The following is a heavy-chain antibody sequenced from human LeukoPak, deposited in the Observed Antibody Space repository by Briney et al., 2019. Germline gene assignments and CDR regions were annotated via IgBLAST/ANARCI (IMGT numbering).Heavy chain of an antibody. Sequence: GGSLRLSCAASGFTFDNYAMHWVRQAPGKGLEWLSIISWNSGYIGYADSVKGRFTISRDNAKKSLDLQMNSLRAEDTAFYYCAKVRGTYSSGYFFDYWGQGTLVTDSS. CDR2: ISWNSGYI. CDR1: GFTFDNYA. CDR3: AKVRGTYSSGYFFDY. J-gene: IGHJ4*02. D-gene: IGHD6-19*01. V-gene: IGHV3-9*01.